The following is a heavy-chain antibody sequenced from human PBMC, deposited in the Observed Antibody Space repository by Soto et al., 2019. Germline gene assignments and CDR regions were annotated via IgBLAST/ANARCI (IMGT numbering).Heavy chain of an antibody. CDR2: ISYDGSNK. Sequence: GGSLRLSCAASGFTFSSYAMHWVRQAPGKGLEWVAVISYDGSNKYYADSVKGRFTISRDNSKNTLYLQMNSLRAEDTAVYYCARDQKWRGYSYAHLDYWGQGTLVTVSS. D-gene: IGHD5-18*01. J-gene: IGHJ4*02. CDR3: ARDQKWRGYSYAHLDY. V-gene: IGHV3-30-3*01. CDR1: GFTFSSYA.